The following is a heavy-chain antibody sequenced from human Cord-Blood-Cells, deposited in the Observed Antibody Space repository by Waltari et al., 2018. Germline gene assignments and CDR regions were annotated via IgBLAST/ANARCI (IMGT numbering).Heavy chain of an antibody. J-gene: IGHJ2*01. V-gene: IGHV3-53*04. Sequence: EVQLVESGGGLVQPGGSLRLSCAASGFTVSSNYMSWVRQAPGKGVEWVSGIYSGGSTFYADYVKCRFTISRHDSKKTLYLQMNSLRAEDTAVYYWARGSTGDGYWYFDLWGRGTLVTVSS. D-gene: IGHD7-27*01. CDR3: ARGSTGDGYWYFDL. CDR1: GFTVSSNY. CDR2: IYSGGST.